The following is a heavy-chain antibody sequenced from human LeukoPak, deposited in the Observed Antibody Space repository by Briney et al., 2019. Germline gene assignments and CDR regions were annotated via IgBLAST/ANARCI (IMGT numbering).Heavy chain of an antibody. CDR2: IYYSGST. CDR1: GGSISSGGYY. Sequence: SQTLSLTCTVSGGSISSGGYYWSWIRQHPGKGLEWIGYIYYSGSTYYNPSLKSRVTISVDTSKNQFSLKLSSVTAADTAVYYCASGGFAGSYAYDYWGQGTLVTVSS. J-gene: IGHJ4*02. CDR3: ASGGFAGSYAYDY. V-gene: IGHV4-31*03. D-gene: IGHD1-26*01.